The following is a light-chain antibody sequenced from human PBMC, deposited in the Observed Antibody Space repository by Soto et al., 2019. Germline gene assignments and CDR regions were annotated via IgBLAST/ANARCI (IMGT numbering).Light chain of an antibody. Sequence: QAVVTQPPSASGTPGQRVTLSCSGRSSNIGSNAVNWYRQFPGRAPKVLIYNNNERPSGVPDRFSGSKSGTSASLAISGLQSDDEADYYCATWDEGLNGWVFGGWTQLTVL. J-gene: IGLJ3*02. CDR2: NNN. CDR3: ATWDEGLNGWV. V-gene: IGLV1-44*01. CDR1: SSNIGSNA.